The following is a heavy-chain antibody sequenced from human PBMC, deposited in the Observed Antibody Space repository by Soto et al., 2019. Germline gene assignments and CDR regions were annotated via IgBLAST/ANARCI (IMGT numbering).Heavy chain of an antibody. D-gene: IGHD6-13*01. CDR1: GYTFTSYG. CDR3: AIGRGPPYSSSWSNFAY. CDR2: ISAYNGNT. Sequence: RASVKVSCKGSGYTFTSYGISWVRQAPGQGLEWMGWISAYNGNTNYAQKLQGRVTMTTDTSTSTAYMELRSLRSDDTAVYYCAIGRGPPYSSSWSNFAYGGQGTLVTVSS. V-gene: IGHV1-18*01. J-gene: IGHJ4*02.